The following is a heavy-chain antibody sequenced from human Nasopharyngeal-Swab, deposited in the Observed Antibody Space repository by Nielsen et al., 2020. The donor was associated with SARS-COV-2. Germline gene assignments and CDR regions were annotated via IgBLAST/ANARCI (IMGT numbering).Heavy chain of an antibody. V-gene: IGHV3-23*03. CDR2: IYSGGSST. Sequence: LTCAASGFTFSSYAMSWVRQAPGKGLEWVSVIYSGGSSTYYADSVKGRFTISRDNSKNTLYLQMNSLRAEDTAVYYCAKGGYSGYDSLDYWGQGTLVTVSS. D-gene: IGHD5-12*01. CDR1: GFTFSSYA. CDR3: AKGGYSGYDSLDY. J-gene: IGHJ4*02.